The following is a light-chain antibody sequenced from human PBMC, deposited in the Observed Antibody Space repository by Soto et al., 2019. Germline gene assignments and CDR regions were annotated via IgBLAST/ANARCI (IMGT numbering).Light chain of an antibody. CDR3: AAWDDSRVV. Sequence: QSVLTQPPSASGTPGQRVTISCSGSSSNIGSNTVNWYQQLPGTAPKLLIYSNNQRPSGVPDRFSGSKSGTSDSLAIIGLQSEDEADYYCAAWDDSRVVFGGGTKLTVL. CDR2: SNN. J-gene: IGLJ2*01. CDR1: SSNIGSNT. V-gene: IGLV1-44*01.